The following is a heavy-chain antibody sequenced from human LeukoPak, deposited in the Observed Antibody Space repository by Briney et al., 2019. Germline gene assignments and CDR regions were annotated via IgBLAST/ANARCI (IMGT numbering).Heavy chain of an antibody. D-gene: IGHD1-26*01. J-gene: IGHJ4*02. Sequence: ASVTVSFKASGYTFTIYGISWVRQAPGPGLEWMGWISAYNGNTNYAQKLQGRVTMTTDTSTSTAYMELRSLRSDDTAVYYCARGLVGATPQFDYWGQGTLVTVSS. CDR2: ISAYNGNT. CDR3: ARGLVGATPQFDY. CDR1: GYTFTIYG. V-gene: IGHV1-18*01.